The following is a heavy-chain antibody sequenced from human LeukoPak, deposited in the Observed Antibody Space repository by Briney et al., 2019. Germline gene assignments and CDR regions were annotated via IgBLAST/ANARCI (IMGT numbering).Heavy chain of an antibody. CDR2: INPNSGGT. Sequence: ASVKVSCKASGYTFTGYYMHWVRQAPGQGLEWMGWINPNSGGTNYAQKFQGRVTMTRDTSISTAYMELSRLRSDDTAVYYCARGPPYYYDSSGYSAAGFDYWGQGTLVTVSS. J-gene: IGHJ4*02. D-gene: IGHD3-22*01. CDR1: GYTFTGYY. CDR3: ARGPPYYYDSSGYSAAGFDY. V-gene: IGHV1-2*02.